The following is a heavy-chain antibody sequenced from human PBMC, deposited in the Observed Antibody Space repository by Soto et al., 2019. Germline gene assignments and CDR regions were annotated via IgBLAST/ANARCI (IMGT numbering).Heavy chain of an antibody. CDR1: GRSISSYY. CDR2: IYYSGST. J-gene: IGHJ4*02. V-gene: IGHV4-59*08. CDR3: ARYSSSSWYDGVVFDY. D-gene: IGHD6-13*01. Sequence: ASETLSLTCTVSGRSISSYYWSWIRQPPGKGLEWIGYIYYSGSTNYNPPLKSRVTISVDTSKNQFSLKLSSVTAADTAVYYCARYSSSSWYDGVVFDYWGQGTLVTVSS.